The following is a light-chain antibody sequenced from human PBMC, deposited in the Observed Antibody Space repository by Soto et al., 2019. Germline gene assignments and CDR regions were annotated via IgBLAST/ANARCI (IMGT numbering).Light chain of an antibody. CDR2: AAS. CDR3: QQYYSYLQT. J-gene: IGKJ2*01. V-gene: IGKV1-8*01. Sequence: AIRMTQSPSSLSASPGDRVTITCRASQGISSYLDWYQQKPGKAPKLLIYAASTLQSGVPSRFSGSGSGTDFTLTISCLQSEDFATYYCQQYYSYLQTFGQGTKLEIK. CDR1: QGISSY.